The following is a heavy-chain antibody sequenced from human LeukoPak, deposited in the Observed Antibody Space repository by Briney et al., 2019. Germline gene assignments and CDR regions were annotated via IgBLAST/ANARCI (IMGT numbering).Heavy chain of an antibody. D-gene: IGHD5-18*01. V-gene: IGHV1-69*04. CDR1: GGTFSSYT. Sequence: GSSVKVSCKASGGTFSSYTISWVRQAPGQGLEWMGRIIPILGIANYAQKFQGRVTITADKSTSTAYMELSSLRSEDTAVYYCARDTAMVNLFDYWGQGTLVTVSS. CDR2: IIPILGIA. J-gene: IGHJ4*02. CDR3: ARDTAMVNLFDY.